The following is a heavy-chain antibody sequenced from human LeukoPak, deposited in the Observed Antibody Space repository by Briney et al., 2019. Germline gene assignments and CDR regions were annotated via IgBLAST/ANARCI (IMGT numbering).Heavy chain of an antibody. J-gene: IGHJ4*02. D-gene: IGHD4-23*01. V-gene: IGHV4-34*01. CDR3: ARHRTTVVNFDY. Sequence: SETLSLTCAVYGGSFSGYYWSGIRQPPGKGLEWIGEINHSGSTNYNPSLKSRVTISVDTSKNQFSLKLSSVTAADTAVYYCARHRTTVVNFDYWGQGTLVTVSS. CDR1: GGSFSGYY. CDR2: INHSGST.